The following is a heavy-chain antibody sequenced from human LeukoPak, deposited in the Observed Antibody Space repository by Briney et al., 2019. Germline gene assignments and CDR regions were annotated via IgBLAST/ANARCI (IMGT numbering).Heavy chain of an antibody. Sequence: ASVKVSCKASGYTFTSYGISWVRQAPGQGLEWMGWISAYNGNTNYAQKLQGRVTMTEDTSTDTAYMELSSLRSEDTAVYYCATIAAAGASGAFDIWGQGTMVTVSS. D-gene: IGHD6-13*01. CDR1: GYTFTSYG. V-gene: IGHV1-18*01. CDR3: ATIAAAGASGAFDI. J-gene: IGHJ3*02. CDR2: ISAYNGNT.